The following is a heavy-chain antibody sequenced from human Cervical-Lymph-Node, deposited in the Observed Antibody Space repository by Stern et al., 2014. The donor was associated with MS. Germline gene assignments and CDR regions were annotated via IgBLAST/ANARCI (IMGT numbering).Heavy chain of an antibody. CDR1: GYDFNTYD. CDR3: ATPSLPFF. D-gene: IGHD3-3*01. V-gene: IGHV1-8*01. Sequence: MQLVQSGAEVEQPGASVKVSCKTSGYDFNTYDITWVRQAPGKGLEWMGWMTPRNGNSVYAPQFQGRVTMTRDTSLRTAYMELRGLRSDDTAVYYCATPSLPFFWGRGTLITVSS. CDR2: MTPRNGNS. J-gene: IGHJ4*02.